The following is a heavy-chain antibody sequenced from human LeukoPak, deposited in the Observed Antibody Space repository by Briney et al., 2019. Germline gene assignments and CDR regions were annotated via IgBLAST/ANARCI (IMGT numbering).Heavy chain of an antibody. V-gene: IGHV3-48*01. CDR1: GFTFSSYS. D-gene: IGHD5-18*01. J-gene: IGHJ4*02. CDR3: ARVRGYSYGYSAFDY. Sequence: GGSLRLSCAASGFTFSSYSMNWVRQAPGKGLEWVSYISSSSTIYYADSVKGRFTISRDNAKNSLYLQMNSLRAEDTALYHCARVRGYSYGYSAFDYWGQGTLVTVSS. CDR2: ISSSSTI.